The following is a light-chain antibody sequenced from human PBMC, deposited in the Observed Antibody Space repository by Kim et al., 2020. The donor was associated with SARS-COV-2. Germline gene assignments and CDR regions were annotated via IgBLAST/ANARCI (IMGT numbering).Light chain of an antibody. CDR3: QQSFTTPRT. CDR1: QTITSY. V-gene: IGKV1-39*01. J-gene: IGKJ5*01. Sequence: ASVGDRDTITCRASQTITSYLSWYQQKPGNAPNRLIYAASSLQSGVPSRFSGSGSGADFTLTISSLQPEDFATYYCQQSFTTPRTFGQGTRLEIK. CDR2: AAS.